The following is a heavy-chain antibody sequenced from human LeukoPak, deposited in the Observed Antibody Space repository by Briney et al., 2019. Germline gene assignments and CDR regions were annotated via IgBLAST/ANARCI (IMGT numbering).Heavy chain of an antibody. D-gene: IGHD3/OR15-3a*01. CDR2: IKPDGSQK. CDR3: ARGFLDS. CDR1: GFSFSTYW. Sequence: GGSLRLSCAASGFSFSTYWMTWVRQIPEKGLEWVANIKPDGSQKYYVDSEKGRFIVSRDNTKNSLYLQMNNLGVEDTAVYYCARGFLDSWGRGTLVTVSS. J-gene: IGHJ4*02. V-gene: IGHV3-7*01.